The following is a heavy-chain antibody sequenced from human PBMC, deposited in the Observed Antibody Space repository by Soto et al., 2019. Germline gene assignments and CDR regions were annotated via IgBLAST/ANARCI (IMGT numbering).Heavy chain of an antibody. CDR2: ISSSSSTI. CDR1: GFTFSSYS. D-gene: IGHD2-2*01. V-gene: IGHV3-48*02. J-gene: IGHJ6*01. Sequence: XGSLRLSCASSGFTFSSYSMNWVRQAPGKGLEWVSYISSSSSTIYYADSVKGRFTISRDNAKNSLYLQMNSLRDEDTAVYYCAGTSSHVSYGMEVWGQGTTVTVSS. CDR3: AGTSSHVSYGMEV.